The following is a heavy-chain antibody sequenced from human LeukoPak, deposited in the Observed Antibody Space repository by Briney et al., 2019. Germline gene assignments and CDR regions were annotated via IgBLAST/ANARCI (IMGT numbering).Heavy chain of an antibody. J-gene: IGHJ6*02. Sequence: GESLKISCKGSGYSFTSYWISWLRQMPGKGLEWMGRIDPSDSYTNYSPSFQGHVTISADKSISTAYLQWSSLKASDTAMYYCAAEGPVVVVPAAHGMDVWGQGTTVTVSS. D-gene: IGHD2-2*01. CDR2: IDPSDSYT. CDR3: AAEGPVVVVPAAHGMDV. CDR1: GYSFTSYW. V-gene: IGHV5-10-1*01.